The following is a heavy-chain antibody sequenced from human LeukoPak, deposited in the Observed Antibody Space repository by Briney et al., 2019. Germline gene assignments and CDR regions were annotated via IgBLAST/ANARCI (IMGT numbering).Heavy chain of an antibody. J-gene: IGHJ6*02. Sequence: GASVKVSCKAAGYTLTVYYMHWVRQAPGQGLEWMGWINPNSGGTNYAQKFQGRVTMTRDTSISTAYMELSRLRSDDTAVYYCARVNLELERWYYYGMDVWGQGTTVTVSS. D-gene: IGHD1-1*01. CDR1: GYTLTVYY. V-gene: IGHV1-2*02. CDR3: ARVNLELERWYYYGMDV. CDR2: INPNSGGT.